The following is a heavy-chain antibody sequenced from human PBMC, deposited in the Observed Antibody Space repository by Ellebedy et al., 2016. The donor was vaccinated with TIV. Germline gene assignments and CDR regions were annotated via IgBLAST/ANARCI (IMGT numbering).Heavy chain of an antibody. CDR3: AKVLSSDYVFWSPIEGFDY. CDR2: MDSDGSTT. CDR1: GFTFSSYW. V-gene: IGHV3-74*01. D-gene: IGHD3-3*01. J-gene: IGHJ4*02. Sequence: GESLKISCAASGFTFSSYWMHWVRQAPGKGLVWVSRMDSDGSTTDYADSVRGRFTISKDKSKNTLYLHLSSLRAEDTAVYYCAKVLSSDYVFWSPIEGFDYWGQGTLVTVSS.